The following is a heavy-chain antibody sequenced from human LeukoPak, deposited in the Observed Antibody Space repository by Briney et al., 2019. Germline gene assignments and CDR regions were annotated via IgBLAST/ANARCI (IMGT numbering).Heavy chain of an antibody. J-gene: IGHJ4*02. Sequence: GTSLRLSCAASGFSFSTYAMHWVRQAPGKGLDWVAMIWSDASNQYYADSVKGRFTISRDNVKNSLYLQMNSLRIEDAAVYYCMGGRGWLPENWGQGTLVTVSS. CDR3: MGGRGWLPEN. CDR2: IWSDASNQ. D-gene: IGHD3-22*01. V-gene: IGHV3-33*03. CDR1: GFSFSTYA.